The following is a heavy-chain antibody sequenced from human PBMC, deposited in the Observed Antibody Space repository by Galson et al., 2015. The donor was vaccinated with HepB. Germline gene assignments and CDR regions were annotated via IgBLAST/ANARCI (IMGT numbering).Heavy chain of an antibody. CDR1: GYSFTSYW. V-gene: IGHV5-10-1*01. CDR2: IDPRDSYT. D-gene: IGHD3-22*01. CDR3: ARLMYSYDSSGYYPYAFDI. J-gene: IGHJ3*02. Sequence: QSGAEVKKTGAPLRISCKGSGYSFTSYWISWVRQMPGKGLEWMGRIDPRDSYTNYSPSFQGHVTISADKSISTAYLQWSSLKASDTAMYYCARLMYSYDSSGYYPYAFDIWGQGTMVTVSS.